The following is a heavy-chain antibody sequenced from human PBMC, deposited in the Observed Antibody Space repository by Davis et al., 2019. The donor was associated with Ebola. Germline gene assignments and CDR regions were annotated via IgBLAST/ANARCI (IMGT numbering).Heavy chain of an antibody. CDR1: GFTFSDYY. V-gene: IGHV3-11*01. Sequence: GESLKISCAASGFTFSDYYMSWIRQAPGKGLEWVSYISSSGSTIYYADSVKGRFTISRDNAKNSLYLQMNSLRAEDTAVYYCARSPAPEIAVAAFDYWGQGTLVTVSS. CDR2: ISSSGSTI. D-gene: IGHD6-19*01. CDR3: ARSPAPEIAVAAFDY. J-gene: IGHJ4*02.